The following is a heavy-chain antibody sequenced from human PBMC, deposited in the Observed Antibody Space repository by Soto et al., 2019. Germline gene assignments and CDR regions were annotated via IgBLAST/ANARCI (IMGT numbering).Heavy chain of an antibody. CDR2: ISSSSSTI. D-gene: IGHD3-22*01. V-gene: IGHV3-48*02. Sequence: PGGSLRLSCAASGFTFSSYSMNWVRQAPGKGLEWVSYISSSSSTIYYADSVKGRFTISRDNAKNSLYLQMNSLRDEDTAAYYCARDRIGGLYYDSSGYFDAFHILGPGTMVTVSS. CDR1: GFTFSSYS. CDR3: ARDRIGGLYYDSSGYFDAFHI. J-gene: IGHJ3*02.